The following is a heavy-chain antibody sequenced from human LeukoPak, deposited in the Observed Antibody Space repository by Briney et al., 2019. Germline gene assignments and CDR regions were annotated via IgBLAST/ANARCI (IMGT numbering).Heavy chain of an antibody. Sequence: GGSLRLSCAASGFTFSSYAMRWVRQAPGKGLEWVSAISCSGGSTYYADSVKGRFTISRDNSKNTLYLQMNSLRAEDTAVYYCAKEVGYYGSGSYNLDYWGQGTLVTVSS. J-gene: IGHJ4*02. CDR2: ISCSGGST. CDR3: AKEVGYYGSGSYNLDY. CDR1: GFTFSSYA. D-gene: IGHD3-10*01. V-gene: IGHV3-23*01.